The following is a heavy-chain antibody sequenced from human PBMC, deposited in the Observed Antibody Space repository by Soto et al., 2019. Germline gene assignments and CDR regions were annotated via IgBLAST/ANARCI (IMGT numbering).Heavy chain of an antibody. J-gene: IGHJ4*02. V-gene: IGHV1-69*12. CDR3: ASGIQLWLRRINNGYSG. D-gene: IGHD5-18*01. Sequence: QVQLVQSGAEVKKPESSVKVSCKAPGGTFSTYAISWVRQAPGQGLEWMGGIIPMFGTANYAQRFQDRVTIIADEYTNTVYMELSSMRSEDTAVYFCASGIQLWLRRINNGYSGWGQGTLVTVSS. CDR1: GGTFSTYA. CDR2: IIPMFGTA.